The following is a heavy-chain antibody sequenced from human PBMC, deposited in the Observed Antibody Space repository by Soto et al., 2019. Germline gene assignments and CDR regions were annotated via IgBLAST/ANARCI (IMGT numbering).Heavy chain of an antibody. CDR3: ARGYYYDSSGYFTFYGP. J-gene: IGHJ5*02. D-gene: IGHD3-22*01. CDR2: IYYSGST. V-gene: IGHV4-31*03. CDR1: GGSISSGGYY. Sequence: SETLSLTCTVSGGSISSGGYYWSWIRQHPGKGLEWIGYIYYSGSTYYNPSLKSRVTISVDTSKNQFSLKLSSVTAADTAVYYCARGYYYDSSGYFTFYGPWGQGTLVTVSS.